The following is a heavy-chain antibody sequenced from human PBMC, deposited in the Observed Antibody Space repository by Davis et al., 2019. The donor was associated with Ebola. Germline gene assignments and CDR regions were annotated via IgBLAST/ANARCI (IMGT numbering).Heavy chain of an antibody. CDR1: GLNLRTHW. J-gene: IGHJ2*01. CDR3: ARSFSGYFDL. V-gene: IGHV3-7*03. Sequence: GESLKISCAASGLNLRTHWMSWVRQAPGKGLEWVANIKQDGSETYHVDSVRGRFTTSRDSANNSLYLQMNSLRADDTAVYYCARSFSGYFDLWGRGTLVTVSS. D-gene: IGHD1-14*01. CDR2: IKQDGSET.